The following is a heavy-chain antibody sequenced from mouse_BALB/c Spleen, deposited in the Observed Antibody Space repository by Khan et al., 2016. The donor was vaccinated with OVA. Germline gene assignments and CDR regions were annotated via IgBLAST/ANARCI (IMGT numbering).Heavy chain of an antibody. J-gene: IGHJ4*01. CDR1: GYSITSDYA. CDR2: ISYSGST. D-gene: IGHD2-3*01. CDR3: ARDGSRYNYAMDY. Sequence: EVELVESGPGLVKPSQSLSLTCTVTGYSITSDYARNWIRQFPGNKLEWMGYISYSGSTNYNPALKSRISITRDTSKNQFFLQLNSVTTEETATYYCARDGSRYNYAMDYWGQGTSVTVSS. V-gene: IGHV3-2*02.